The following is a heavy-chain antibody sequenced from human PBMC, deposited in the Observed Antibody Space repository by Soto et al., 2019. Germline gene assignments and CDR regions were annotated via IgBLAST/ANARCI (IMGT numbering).Heavy chain of an antibody. Sequence: ETLSLTCAVYGGSFSGYYWSWIRQPPGKGLEWIGEINHSGSTNYNPSLKSRVTISVDTSKNQFSLKLSSVTAADTAVYYCARGVVHFSSIAARRIWFDPWGQGTLVTVSS. CDR1: GGSFSGYY. CDR3: ARGVVHFSSIAARRIWFDP. CDR2: INHSGST. V-gene: IGHV4-34*01. D-gene: IGHD6-6*01. J-gene: IGHJ5*02.